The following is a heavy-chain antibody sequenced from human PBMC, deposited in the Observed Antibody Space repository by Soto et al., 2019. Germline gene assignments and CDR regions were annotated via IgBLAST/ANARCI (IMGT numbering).Heavy chain of an antibody. CDR1: GFTFSSYG. CDR3: AKDLITMVRGVIITFYGMDV. J-gene: IGHJ6*02. V-gene: IGHV3-30*18. D-gene: IGHD3-10*01. CDR2: ISYDGSNK. Sequence: QVQLVESGGGVVQPGRSLRLSCAASGFTFSSYGMHWVRQAPGKGLEWGAVISYDGSNKYYADSVKGRFTISRDNSKNTLYLQMKSLRAEDTAVYYCAKDLITMVRGVIITFYGMDVWGQGTTVTVSS.